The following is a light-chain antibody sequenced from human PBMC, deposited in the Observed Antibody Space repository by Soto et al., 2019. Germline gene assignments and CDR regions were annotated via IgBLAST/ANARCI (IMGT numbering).Light chain of an antibody. CDR2: DAS. Sequence: DIVMTQSPATLSVSPGERATLSCRASQSVTTNLAWYQQTPAQAPRLLIYDASTRATGIPDRFSGSGSGTAFTLTISRLEPEDFAVYYCQQYGRSPGLFTFGPGTKVDI. CDR1: QSVTTN. V-gene: IGKV3-20*01. CDR3: QQYGRSPGLFT. J-gene: IGKJ3*01.